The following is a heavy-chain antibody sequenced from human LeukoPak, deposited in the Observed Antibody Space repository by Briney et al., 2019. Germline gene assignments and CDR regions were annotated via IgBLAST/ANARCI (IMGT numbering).Heavy chain of an antibody. D-gene: IGHD1-26*01. CDR2: ISGSGERT. CDR3: VSQSYSGSDNFYFHY. V-gene: IGHV3-23*01. CDR1: GFMFSTYA. J-gene: IGHJ4*02. Sequence: GGSLRLSCVTSGFMFSTYAMSWVRQAPGKGLEWVSIISGSGERTYYADSVRGRFTVSRDNSKNTLYLQMKSLRDEDTAVYYCVSQSYSGSDNFYFHYWGQGTLVAVSS.